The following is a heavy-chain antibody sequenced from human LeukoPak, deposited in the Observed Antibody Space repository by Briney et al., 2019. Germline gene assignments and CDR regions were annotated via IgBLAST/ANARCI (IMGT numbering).Heavy chain of an antibody. Sequence: SETLSLTCTISGASIDSYYWSWIRQPPGKGLEWIGYIYYSGTTNYNPSLKSRVTMSVDTSKYQFSLRLNSVTAADTAVYYCARDAYGGNSWGWFDPWGQGTLVTVSS. CDR1: GASIDSYY. D-gene: IGHD4-23*01. CDR3: ARDAYGGNSWGWFDP. V-gene: IGHV4-59*01. CDR2: IYYSGTT. J-gene: IGHJ5*02.